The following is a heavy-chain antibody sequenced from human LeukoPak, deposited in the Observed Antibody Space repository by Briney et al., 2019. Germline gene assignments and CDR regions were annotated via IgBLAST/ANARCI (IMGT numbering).Heavy chain of an antibody. D-gene: IGHD3-22*01. CDR1: GYTFTVYY. Sequence: ASVKVSRKASGYTFTVYYMHWVRQAPGQGPERRGWINANRGGTNYAQKFQGRVTMTRDTSISTAYMELSRLRADDTAVYYCARVSVRITMIVVARPWYFDLWGRGTLVTVSS. CDR3: ARVSVRITMIVVARPWYFDL. V-gene: IGHV1-2*02. CDR2: INANRGGT. J-gene: IGHJ2*01.